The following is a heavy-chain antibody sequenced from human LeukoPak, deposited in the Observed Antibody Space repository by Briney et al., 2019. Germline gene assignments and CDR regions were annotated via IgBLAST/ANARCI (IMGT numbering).Heavy chain of an antibody. J-gene: IGHJ4*02. CDR3: AKGPLIEVAGTTWDY. D-gene: IGHD6-19*01. Sequence: PGGSLRLSCAASGLTFSSYAMSWVRQAPGKGLEWVSAISGSGGNRYYADSVKGRFTISRDNSKNTLNLQMNSLRAEDTAVYYCAKGPLIEVAGTTWDYWGQGTLVTVSS. CDR2: ISGSGGNR. CDR1: GLTFSSYA. V-gene: IGHV3-23*01.